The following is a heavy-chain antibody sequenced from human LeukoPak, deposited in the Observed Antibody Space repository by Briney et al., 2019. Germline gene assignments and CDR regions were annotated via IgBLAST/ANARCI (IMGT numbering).Heavy chain of an antibody. V-gene: IGHV3-48*03. CDR3: ARDANDSSGNSGAVDY. CDR1: GFTFSSYE. D-gene: IGHD3-22*01. Sequence: PGGSLRLSCAASGFTFSSYEMNWVRQAPGKGLEWVSYISSSGSTIYYADSVKGRFTISRDNAKNSLYLQMNSLRAEDTAVYYWARDANDSSGNSGAVDYWGQGTLVTVSS. CDR2: ISSSGSTI. J-gene: IGHJ4*02.